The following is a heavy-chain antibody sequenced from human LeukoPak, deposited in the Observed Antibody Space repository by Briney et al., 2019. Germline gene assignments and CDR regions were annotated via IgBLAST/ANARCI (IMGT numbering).Heavy chain of an antibody. CDR3: ARDVNTGYSSSWSYYFDY. J-gene: IGHJ4*02. V-gene: IGHV4-4*07. CDR1: GGSISSYY. D-gene: IGHD6-13*01. Sequence: SETQSLTCTVSGGSISSYYWSWIRQPAGKGLEWIGRIYTSGSTNYNPSLKSRVTMSVDTSKNQFSLKLSSVTAADTAVYYCARDVNTGYSSSWSYYFDYWGQGTLVTVSS. CDR2: IYTSGST.